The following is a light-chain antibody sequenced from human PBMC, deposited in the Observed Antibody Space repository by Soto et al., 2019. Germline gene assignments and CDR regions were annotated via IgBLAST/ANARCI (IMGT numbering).Light chain of an antibody. CDR2: EVS. J-gene: IGLJ2*01. CDR3: SSYTRSSTPL. Sequence: QSALTQPASVSGSPGQSITISCTGNSSDVGGYKYVSWYQQYPGKAPKLIIYEVSNRPSGISNRFSGSKSGNTASLSISGLQAEDEADYYCSSYTRSSTPLFGGGTQLTVL. CDR1: SSDVGGYKY. V-gene: IGLV2-14*01.